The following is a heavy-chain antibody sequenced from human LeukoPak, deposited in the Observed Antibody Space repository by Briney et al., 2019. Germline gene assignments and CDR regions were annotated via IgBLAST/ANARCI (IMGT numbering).Heavy chain of an antibody. CDR2: MWYDGSNK. V-gene: IGHV3-33*01. Sequence: GRSLRLSCAASGFTFSSYGMHWVRQAPGKGLEWVAVMWYDGSNKYYADSVKGRFTISRDNSKNTLYLQMNSLRAEDTAVYYCARDFRIAAAGAPFDYWGQGTLVTVSS. CDR3: ARDFRIAAAGAPFDY. CDR1: GFTFSSYG. J-gene: IGHJ4*02. D-gene: IGHD6-13*01.